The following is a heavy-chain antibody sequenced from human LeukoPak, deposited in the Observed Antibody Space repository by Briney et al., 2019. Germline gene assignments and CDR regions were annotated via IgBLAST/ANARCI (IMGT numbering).Heavy chain of an antibody. CDR3: ARFGGPDLQHNWFDL. J-gene: IGHJ5*02. CDR1: GFSGYW. V-gene: IGHV5-51*01. Sequence: GESLKISCQGFGFSGYWIAWVRQMPGNGLEWMAIFFPPDSNTRYNPSFQGQVTISADKSTNTAYLHWSSLKASDTGMYYCARFGGPDLQHNWFDLWGQGTLVTVSS. CDR2: FFPPDSNT. D-gene: IGHD1-1*01.